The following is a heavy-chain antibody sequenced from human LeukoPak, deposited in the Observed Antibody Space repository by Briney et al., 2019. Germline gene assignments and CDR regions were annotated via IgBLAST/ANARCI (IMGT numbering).Heavy chain of an antibody. V-gene: IGHV4-59*12. CDR1: GGSISSYY. J-gene: IGHJ3*02. CDR3: ARDDVLLWFGELFHDAFDI. CDR2: IYYSGST. Sequence: KPSETLSLTCTVSGGSISSYYWSWIRQPPGKGLEWIGYIYYSGSTNYNPSLKSRVTISVDTSKNQFSLKLSSVTAADTAVYYCARDDVLLWFGELFHDAFDIWGQGTMVTVSS. D-gene: IGHD3-10*01.